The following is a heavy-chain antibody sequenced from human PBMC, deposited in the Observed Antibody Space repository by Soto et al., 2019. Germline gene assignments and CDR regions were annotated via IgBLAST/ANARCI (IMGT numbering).Heavy chain of an antibody. V-gene: IGHV1-18*04. J-gene: IGHJ6*02. CDR1: GYTFTSYG. CDR3: ASASYDIPDSYYYYYGMDV. D-gene: IGHD3-9*01. CDR2: ISAYNGNT. Sequence: PGGSLRLSCKASGYTFTSYGISWVRQAPGQGLEWMGWISAYNGNTNYAQKLQGRVTMTTDTSTSTAYMELRSLRSDDTAVYYCASASYDIPDSYYYYYGMDVWGQGTTVTVSS.